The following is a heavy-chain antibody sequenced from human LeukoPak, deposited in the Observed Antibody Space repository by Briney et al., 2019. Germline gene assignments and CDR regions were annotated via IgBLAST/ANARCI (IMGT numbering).Heavy chain of an antibody. V-gene: IGHV3-7*01. Sequence: PGGSLRLSGVVPGFTFSSHGMSWFRQAPGKGLKWVANIKEDGSEKYYVDSVKGRFTISRDNAKKSLYLQMDSLRAEDTAVYYCATHGYSELRYFDWSTNEWGQGTLVTVSS. J-gene: IGHJ4*02. CDR2: IKEDGSEK. D-gene: IGHD3-9*01. CDR1: GFTFSSHG. CDR3: ATHGYSELRYFDWSTNE.